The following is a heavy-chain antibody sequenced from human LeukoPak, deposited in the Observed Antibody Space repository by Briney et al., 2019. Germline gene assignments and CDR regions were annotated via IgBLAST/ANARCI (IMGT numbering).Heavy chain of an antibody. CDR2: IIPIFGTA. V-gene: IGHV1-69*05. CDR3: ATCPPYYYYYYMDV. Sequence: SVKVSCKASGGTFSSYAISWVRQAPGQGLEWMGRIIPIFGTANYAQKFQGRVTITTDESTSTAYMELSSLRSEDTAVYYCATCPPYYYYYYMDVWGKGTTVTASS. CDR1: GGTFSSYA. J-gene: IGHJ6*03.